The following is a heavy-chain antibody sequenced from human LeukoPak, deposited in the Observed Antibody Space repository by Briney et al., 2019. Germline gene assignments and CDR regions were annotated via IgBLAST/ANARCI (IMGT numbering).Heavy chain of an antibody. Sequence: GESLKISCKVSGYNFSNFWIGLVRQMPGKGLEWMGIIYPGDSDTRYSPSFQGQVTISADKSISTAYLQWSSLKASDTAIYYCARRPSPDYTSGSVNYFFDFWGQGTLVTVSS. CDR2: IYPGDSDT. D-gene: IGHD3-10*01. V-gene: IGHV5-51*01. J-gene: IGHJ4*02. CDR1: GYNFSNFW. CDR3: ARRPSPDYTSGSVNYFFDF.